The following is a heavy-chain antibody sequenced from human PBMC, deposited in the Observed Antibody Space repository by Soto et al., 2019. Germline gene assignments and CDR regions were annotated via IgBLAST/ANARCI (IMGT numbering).Heavy chain of an antibody. CDR1: GGSISSYY. CDR2: SYYSGST. V-gene: IGHV4-59*01. CDR3: AGDKHSSTWSFY. Sequence: QVQLQESGPGLVKPSETLSLTCTVSGGSISSYYWGWIRQPPGKGLEWIGNSYYSGSTNYNPSLKSRVTISVDTSKNQFSLKLSSVTAADTAVYYCAGDKHSSTWSFYWGQGTLVTVSS. J-gene: IGHJ4*02. D-gene: IGHD6-13*01.